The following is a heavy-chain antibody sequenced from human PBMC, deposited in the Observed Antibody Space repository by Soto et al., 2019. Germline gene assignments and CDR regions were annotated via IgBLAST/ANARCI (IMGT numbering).Heavy chain of an antibody. CDR2: ISGSGGST. V-gene: IGHV3-23*01. Sequence: GGSLRLSCVASGFTFSSYAMSWVRQAPGKGLEWVSAISGSGGSTYYADSVKGRFTISRDNSKNTLYLQMNSLRAEDTAVYYCAKNKFDSSGYYYMLSTFDYWGQGTLVTVSS. J-gene: IGHJ4*02. CDR1: GFTFSSYA. CDR3: AKNKFDSSGYYYMLSTFDY. D-gene: IGHD3-22*01.